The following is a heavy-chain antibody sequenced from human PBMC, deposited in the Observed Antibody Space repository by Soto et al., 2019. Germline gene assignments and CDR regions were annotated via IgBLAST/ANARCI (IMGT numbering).Heavy chain of an antibody. CDR2: ISPGSRYP. D-gene: IGHD5-12*01. CDR1: GFTFGDSY. V-gene: IGHV3-11*06. CDR3: ARDPTMNGWLRLGWFDP. J-gene: IGHJ5*02. Sequence: GGSLRLSCAGSGFTFGDSYMSWIRQAPGKGLEWLSYISPGSRYPAYADSVKGRFTISRDNAKRSLYLQMMSLTAEDTAIYYCARDPTMNGWLRLGWFDPWGQGTLVTVSS.